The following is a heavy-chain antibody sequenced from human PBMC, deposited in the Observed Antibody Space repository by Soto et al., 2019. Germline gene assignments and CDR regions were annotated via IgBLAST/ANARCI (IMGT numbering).Heavy chain of an antibody. D-gene: IGHD6-19*01. CDR3: ARAGGLGAVAADY. J-gene: IGHJ4*02. CDR1: GGSISSGGYS. V-gene: IGHV4-30-2*01. Sequence: QLQLQESGSGLVKPSQTLSLTCAVSGGSISSGGYSWSWIRQPPGKGLEWIGYIYHSGSTYYNPSLKSRVTISVDRSKNQFSLKMSSVTAADTAVYYCARAGGLGAVAADYWGPGTLVTVSS. CDR2: IYHSGST.